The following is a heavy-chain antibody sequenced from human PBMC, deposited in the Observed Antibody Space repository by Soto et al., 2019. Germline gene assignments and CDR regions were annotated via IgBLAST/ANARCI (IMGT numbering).Heavy chain of an antibody. V-gene: IGHV3-30*18. D-gene: IGHD3-22*01. Sequence: GWSLRLSCAASGFTFSSYGMHWVRQAPGKGLEWVAVISYDGSNKYYADSVKGRLTISRDNSKNTLYLQMNSLRAEDTAVYYCANPFYYDSSGEEFDYWGQGTLVTVSS. CDR1: GFTFSSYG. CDR3: ANPFYYDSSGEEFDY. J-gene: IGHJ4*02. CDR2: ISYDGSNK.